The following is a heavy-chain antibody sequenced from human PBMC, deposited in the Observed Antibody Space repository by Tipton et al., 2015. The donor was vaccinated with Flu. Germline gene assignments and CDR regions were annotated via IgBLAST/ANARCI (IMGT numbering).Heavy chain of an antibody. CDR3: VRPATAYNSDDY. CDR1: GYIFTNYW. D-gene: IGHD6-25*01. J-gene: IGHJ4*02. V-gene: IGHV5-51*03. Sequence: VQLVQSGADVKKPGESLKISCKGSGYIFTNYWIGWVRQMPGKGLEWMGMIYPGDSDIRYGPSPQGQVTMSVDNSISTVYLQWSSLETSDTAVYYWVRPATAYNSDDYWGQGILVTVSS. CDR2: IYPGDSDI.